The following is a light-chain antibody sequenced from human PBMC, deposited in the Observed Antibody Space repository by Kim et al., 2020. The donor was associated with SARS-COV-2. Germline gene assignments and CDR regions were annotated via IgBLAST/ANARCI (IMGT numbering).Light chain of an antibody. CDR3: QAWDSSTVV. J-gene: IGLJ2*01. Sequence: VPPGQTASITCSGDKLGDKYACWYQQKPGQSPVLVIYQDSRRPSGIPERFSGSNSGNTATLTISGTQAMDEADYYCQAWDSSTVVFGGGTKLTVL. CDR1: KLGDKY. CDR2: QDS. V-gene: IGLV3-1*01.